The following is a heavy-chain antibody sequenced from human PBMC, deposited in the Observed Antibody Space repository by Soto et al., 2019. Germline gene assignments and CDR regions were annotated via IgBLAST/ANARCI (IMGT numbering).Heavy chain of an antibody. V-gene: IGHV3-33*01. Sequence: VQLVESGGGVVQPGRSLRLSCAASGFTFSSYGMHWVRQAPGKGLEWVAVIWYDGSNKYYADSVKGRFTISRDNSNNTRYLQMNSLRAEDTAVYYCARDSITMVRGVIYYGIDVWCQGTTVTVSS. CDR1: GFTFSSYG. CDR2: IWYDGSNK. D-gene: IGHD3-10*01. J-gene: IGHJ6*02. CDR3: ARDSITMVRGVIYYGIDV.